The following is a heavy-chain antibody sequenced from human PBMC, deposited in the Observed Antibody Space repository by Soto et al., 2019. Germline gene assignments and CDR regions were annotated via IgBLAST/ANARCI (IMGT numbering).Heavy chain of an antibody. J-gene: IGHJ5*02. CDR3: AKLPWEVAPS. D-gene: IGHD1-26*01. Sequence: PGGCLRLSGSESGFTFGNFWIHWVRQAPGXGLXXVXXIXLXXXDXXXADSVKGRFIISRDNARNTVYLQMNSLEAEDTAVYYCAKLPWEVAPSWGQGTLVNV. CDR1: GFTFGNFW. CDR2: IXLXXXDX. V-gene: IGHV3-33*03.